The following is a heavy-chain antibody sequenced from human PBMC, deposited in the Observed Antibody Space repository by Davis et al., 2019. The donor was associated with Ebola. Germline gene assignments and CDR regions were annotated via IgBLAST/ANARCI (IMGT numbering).Heavy chain of an antibody. CDR2: INHSGST. Sequence: MPSETLSLTCAVYGGSFSGYYWSWIRQPPGKGLEWIGEINHSGSTNYNPSLKSRVTISVDTSKNQFSLKLSSVTAADTAVYYCARVRYDFWSGYYSGNWFDPWGQGTLVTVSS. CDR3: ARVRYDFWSGYYSGNWFDP. J-gene: IGHJ5*02. V-gene: IGHV4-34*01. CDR1: GGSFSGYY. D-gene: IGHD3-3*01.